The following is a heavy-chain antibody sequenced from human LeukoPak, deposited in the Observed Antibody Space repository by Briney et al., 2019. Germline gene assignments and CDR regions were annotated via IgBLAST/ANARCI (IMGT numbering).Heavy chain of an antibody. D-gene: IGHD3-3*01. CDR1: GGSFSGYY. V-gene: IGHV4-34*01. CDR2: INHSGST. J-gene: IGHJ6*02. Sequence: SETLSLTCAVYGGSFSGYYWSWIRQPPGKGLEWIGEINHSGSTNYNPSLKSRVTISVDTSKNQFSLKLSPVTAADTAVYYCARGIGELRFLEWLPRDDYYYGMDVWGQGTTVTVSS. CDR3: ARGIGELRFLEWLPRDDYYYGMDV.